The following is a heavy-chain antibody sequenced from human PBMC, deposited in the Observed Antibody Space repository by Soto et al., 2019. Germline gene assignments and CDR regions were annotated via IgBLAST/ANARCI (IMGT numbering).Heavy chain of an antibody. CDR2: THHSGNP. CDR3: ARETSGDYVGYFDP. Sequence: QLQLQESGSRLVKSSETLSLTCAVSGDTISTGGYSWAWIRQPPGKALEWIGHTHHSGNPYYNPSLKCRVLLSVDRPKTQCSRKLSSVPAADPPGYYCARETSGDYVGYFDPWAQGPLVTVSS. J-gene: IGHJ5*02. CDR1: GDTISTGGYS. V-gene: IGHV4-30-2*01. D-gene: IGHD4-17*01.